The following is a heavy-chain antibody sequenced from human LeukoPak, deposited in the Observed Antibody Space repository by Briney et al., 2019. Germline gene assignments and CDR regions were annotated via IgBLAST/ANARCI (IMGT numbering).Heavy chain of an antibody. CDR1: GFTLSDNY. Sequence: PVGSLRVSCAAPGFTLSDNYMSSVRQAPGKGLEWVSVMYSRGDTYYADSVKGRFTFSRDISKNTLYLQVNGLRTEDTAMYYCARDAPQVPAAGVLASWGQGTLVTVSS. D-gene: IGHD6-13*01. J-gene: IGHJ5*02. V-gene: IGHV3-53*01. CDR3: ARDAPQVPAAGVLAS. CDR2: MYSRGDT.